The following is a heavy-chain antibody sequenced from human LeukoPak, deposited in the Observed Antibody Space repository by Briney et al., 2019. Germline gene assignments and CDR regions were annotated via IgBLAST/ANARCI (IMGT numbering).Heavy chain of an antibody. Sequence: SETLSLTCAVYGGSFSGYYWSWIRQPPGKGLEWIGEINHSGSTNYNPSLKSRVTISVDTSKNQFSLKLSSVTAADTAVYYCARSYDFWSGYINKPFDYWGQGTLVTVSS. CDR1: GGSFSGYY. CDR3: ARSYDFWSGYINKPFDY. D-gene: IGHD3-3*01. CDR2: INHSGST. V-gene: IGHV4-34*01. J-gene: IGHJ4*02.